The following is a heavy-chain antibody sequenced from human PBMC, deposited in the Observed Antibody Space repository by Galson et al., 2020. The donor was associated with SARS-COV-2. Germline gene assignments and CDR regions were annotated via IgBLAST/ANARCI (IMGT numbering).Heavy chain of an antibody. D-gene: IGHD3-9*01. CDR1: GFTFTKYW. CDR3: ARDLWGRHYDSKTGYYNDGFAL. V-gene: IGHV3-7*01. CDR2: IQSYGGDK. J-gene: IGHJ2*01. Sequence: TGGSLRLSCAASGFTFTKYWMAWVRQAPGKGLEWVADIQSYGGDKRYVDSVKGRFTISRDNAENSLYLQMTSLRAEDTAVYYCARDLWGRHYDSKTGYYNDGFALWGRGTLVTVSS.